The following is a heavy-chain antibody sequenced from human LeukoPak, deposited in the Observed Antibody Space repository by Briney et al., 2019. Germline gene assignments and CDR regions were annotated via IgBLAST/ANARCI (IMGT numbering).Heavy chain of an antibody. V-gene: IGHV1-8*01. Sequence: ASVKVSCKASGYTFTSYDINWVRQATGQGLEWMGWMNPNSGNTGYAQKFQGRVTMTRNTSISTAYMELSSLRSEDTAVYYCATVTGGFPTGPFDYWGQGTLVTVSS. CDR3: ATVTGGFPTGPFDY. CDR2: MNPNSGNT. CDR1: GYTFTSYD. D-gene: IGHD1-14*01. J-gene: IGHJ4*02.